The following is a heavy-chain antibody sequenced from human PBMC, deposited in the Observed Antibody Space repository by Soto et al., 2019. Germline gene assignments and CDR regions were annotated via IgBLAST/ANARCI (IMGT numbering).Heavy chain of an antibody. J-gene: IGHJ4*02. CDR2: ISAHNGNT. Sequence: QVHLVQSGAEVKKPGASVKVSCKGSGYAFTTDGITRVRQAPGQGLEWMGWISAHNGNTNYAQKLQGSVTVTRDTSTSTAYMELRTLISDDTAVYYCARGGYGDYWGQGALVTVSS. CDR1: GYAFTTDG. D-gene: IGHD1-1*01. V-gene: IGHV1-18*01. CDR3: ARGGYGDY.